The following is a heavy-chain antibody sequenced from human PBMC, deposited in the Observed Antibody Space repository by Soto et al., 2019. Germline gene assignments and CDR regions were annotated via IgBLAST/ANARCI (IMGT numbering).Heavy chain of an antibody. D-gene: IGHD3-9*01. J-gene: IGHJ4*02. V-gene: IGHV3-48*02. Sequence: EVQLVESGGGLVQPGGSLRLSCAASGFTFSSYSMNWVRQAPGKGLEWVSYISSSSSTIYYADSVKGRFTISRDNAKNSLYLQLNSLRDEDTAVYYCARDDPEIFVVATDYWGQGTLVTVSS. CDR3: ARDDPEIFVVATDY. CDR1: GFTFSSYS. CDR2: ISSSSSTI.